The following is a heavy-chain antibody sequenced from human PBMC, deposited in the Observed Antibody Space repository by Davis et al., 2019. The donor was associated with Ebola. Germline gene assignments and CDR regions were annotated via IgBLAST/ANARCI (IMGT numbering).Heavy chain of an antibody. CDR3: ARDPQVYKWNAYPTWDQ. D-gene: IGHD1-20*01. CDR1: GFTFSTYA. V-gene: IGHV3-23*01. J-gene: IGHJ4*02. Sequence: GESLKIPCIASGFTFSTYAMNWVRQAPGKGLEWVSSISGSGDRTNYADSVKGRFATSRDKANNTVYLQMNSLRVEDTAIYYCARDPQVYKWNAYPTWDQWGQGTLVTISS. CDR2: ISGSGDRT.